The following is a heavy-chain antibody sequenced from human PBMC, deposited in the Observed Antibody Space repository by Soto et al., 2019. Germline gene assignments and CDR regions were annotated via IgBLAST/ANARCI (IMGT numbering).Heavy chain of an antibody. J-gene: IGHJ3*02. Sequence: GGSLRLSCAASGFTFSSYGMHWVRQAPGKGLEWVAVIWYDGSNKYYADSVKGRFTISRDNSKNTLYLQMNSLRAEDTAVYYCSRDGYNWLDAFDIWGQGTMVNVSS. CDR3: SRDGYNWLDAFDI. CDR1: GFTFSSYG. CDR2: IWYDGSNK. V-gene: IGHV3-33*01. D-gene: IGHD1-1*01.